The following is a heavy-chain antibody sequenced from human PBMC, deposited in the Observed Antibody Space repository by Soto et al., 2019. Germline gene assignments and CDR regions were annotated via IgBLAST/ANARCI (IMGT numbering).Heavy chain of an antibody. Sequence: QVQLVESGGGVVQPGRSLRLSCAASGSTFRNYGMHWVRQAPGKGLEWLAVIWYDGSNKYYADSVKGRFTISRDNSKNTLYLEMNSLRDDDTAVYYCARDVRSRRYDLWGQGTLVIVSS. CDR3: ARDVRSRRYDL. CDR2: IWYDGSNK. V-gene: IGHV3-33*01. CDR1: GSTFRNYG. J-gene: IGHJ5*02. D-gene: IGHD3-10*02.